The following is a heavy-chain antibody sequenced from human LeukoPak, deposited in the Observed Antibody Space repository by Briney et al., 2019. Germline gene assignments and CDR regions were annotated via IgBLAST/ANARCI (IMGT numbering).Heavy chain of an antibody. CDR2: INPNSGAT. CDR3: ARDLMTTPTWDFDY. CDR1: GYTFTGYY. J-gene: IGHJ4*02. Sequence: ASVKVSCKGSGYTFTGYYMHWLRQAPGQGLEWMAWINPNSGATNYAQKFQGRVTVTRDTSISTAYMELSSLESDDTAVYYCARDLMTTPTWDFDYWGQGTLVSVSS. D-gene: IGHD3-16*01. V-gene: IGHV1-2*02.